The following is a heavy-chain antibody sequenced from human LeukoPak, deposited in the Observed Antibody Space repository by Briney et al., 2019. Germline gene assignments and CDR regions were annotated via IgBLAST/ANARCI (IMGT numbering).Heavy chain of an antibody. D-gene: IGHD3-22*01. V-gene: IGHV3-48*02. Sequence: GGSLRLSCAASGFTFSSYRMNWVRQAPGKGLEWVSYISSSSSAIYYADSVKGRFTISRDNAKNSLYLQMNSLRDEDTAVYYCARGDSSGYGPDHWGQGTLVTVSS. CDR3: ARGDSSGYGPDH. CDR1: GFTFSSYR. CDR2: ISSSSSAI. J-gene: IGHJ5*02.